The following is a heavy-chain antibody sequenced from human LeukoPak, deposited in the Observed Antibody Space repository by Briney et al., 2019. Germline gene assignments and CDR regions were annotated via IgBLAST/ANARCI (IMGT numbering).Heavy chain of an antibody. D-gene: IGHD3-10*01. CDR1: GGSFSGYY. Sequence: SETLPLTCAVYGGSFSGYYWSWIRQPPGKGLEWIGEINHSGSTNYNPSLKSRVTISVDTSKNQFSLKLSSVTAADTAVYYCARRIKYGLRFDYWGQGTLVTVSS. CDR2: INHSGST. V-gene: IGHV4-34*01. J-gene: IGHJ4*02. CDR3: ARRIKYGLRFDY.